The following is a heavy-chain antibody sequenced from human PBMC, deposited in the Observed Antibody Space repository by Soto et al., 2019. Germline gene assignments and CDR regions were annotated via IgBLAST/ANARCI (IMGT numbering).Heavy chain of an antibody. V-gene: IGHV1-2*02. D-gene: IGHD2-21*02. CDR3: ARMYPRIVVVTAIRGWFDP. Sequence: GASVKVSCKASGYTFTGYYMHWVRQAPGQGLEWMGWINPNSGGTNYAQKFQGRVTMTRDTSISTAYMELSRLRSDDTAVYYCARMYPRIVVVTAIRGWFDPWGQGTMVTFSS. CDR1: GYTFTGYY. CDR2: INPNSGGT. J-gene: IGHJ5*02.